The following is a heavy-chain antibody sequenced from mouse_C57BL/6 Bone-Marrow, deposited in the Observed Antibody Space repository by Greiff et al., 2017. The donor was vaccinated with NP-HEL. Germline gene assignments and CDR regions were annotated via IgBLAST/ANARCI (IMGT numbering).Heavy chain of an antibody. D-gene: IGHD1-1*01. J-gene: IGHJ4*01. V-gene: IGHV1-15*01. Sequence: QVQLQQSGAELVRPGASVTLSCKASGYTFTDYEMHWVKQTPVHGLEWIGAIDPETGGTAYNQKFKGKAILTADKSSSTAYMELRSLTSEDSAVYYCTSRYYGSSLMDYWGQGTSVTVSS. CDR1: GYTFTDYE. CDR3: TSRYYGSSLMDY. CDR2: IDPETGGT.